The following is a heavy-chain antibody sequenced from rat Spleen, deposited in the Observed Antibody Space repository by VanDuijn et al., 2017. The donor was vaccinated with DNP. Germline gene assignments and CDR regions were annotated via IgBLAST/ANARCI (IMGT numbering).Heavy chain of an antibody. J-gene: IGHJ2*01. CDR1: GFTFNDYW. CDR2: ISYDGGNT. V-gene: IGHV5-20*01. Sequence: EVQLVESGGGLEQPGGSLKLSCVAFGFTFNDYWMAWIRQVPTKGLEWVAYISYDGGNTYYGDSVKGRFTISRDNAKSTLYLQLDSLRSEDTATYYCATGGSPYYFDYWGQGVMVTVSS. CDR3: ATGGSPYYFDY. D-gene: IGHD5-1*01.